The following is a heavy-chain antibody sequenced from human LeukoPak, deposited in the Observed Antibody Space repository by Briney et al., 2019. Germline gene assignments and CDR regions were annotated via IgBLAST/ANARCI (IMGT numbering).Heavy chain of an antibody. CDR3: ARGGLHRQWLVPHYYYYYYMDV. CDR2: IYYSGNT. J-gene: IGHJ6*03. D-gene: IGHD6-19*01. Sequence: SETLSLTCTVSGGSISSSSYYWGWIRQPPGEGLEWMGSIYYSGNTYYNPSLKSRVTISVDTSKNQFSLKLSSVTAADTAVYYCARGGLHRQWLVPHYYYYYYMDVWGKGTTVTVSS. CDR1: GGSISSSSYY. V-gene: IGHV4-39*07.